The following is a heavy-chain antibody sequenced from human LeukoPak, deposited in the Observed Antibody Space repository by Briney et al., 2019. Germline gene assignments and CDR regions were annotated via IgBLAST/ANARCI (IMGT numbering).Heavy chain of an antibody. CDR3: ARRERAALYSSGWYKGLFDY. V-gene: IGHV4-39*01. CDR2: IYYSGST. CDR1: GGSISSSSYY. Sequence: PSETLSLTCTVSGGSISSSSYYWGWIRQPPGKGLEWIGSIYYSGSTYYNPSLKSRVTISVDTSKNQFSLKLSSVTAADTAVYYCARRERAALYSSGWYKGLFDYWGQGTLVTVSS. J-gene: IGHJ4*02. D-gene: IGHD6-19*01.